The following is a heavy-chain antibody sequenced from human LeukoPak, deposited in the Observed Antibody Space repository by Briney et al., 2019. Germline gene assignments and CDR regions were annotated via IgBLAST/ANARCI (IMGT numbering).Heavy chain of an antibody. CDR2: ISYDGSNK. V-gene: IGHV3-30*04. J-gene: IGHJ4*02. D-gene: IGHD4-17*01. CDR1: GFIFSKYA. Sequence: PGGSLRLSCAASGFIFSKYAMHWVRQAPGKGLEWVAGISYDGSNKYYVDSVKGRFTISRDNSKNTLYLQMNSLRAEDTAVYYCARVGLAYDYGDYGEFDYWGQGTLFTVSS. CDR3: ARVGLAYDYGDYGEFDY.